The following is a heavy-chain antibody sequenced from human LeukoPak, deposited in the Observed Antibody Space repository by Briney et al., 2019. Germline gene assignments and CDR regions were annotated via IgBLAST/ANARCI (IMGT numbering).Heavy chain of an antibody. J-gene: IGHJ4*02. CDR2: ISGSGGST. Sequence: GGSLRLSCAASGFTFSSYAMSWVRQAPGKGLEWVSAISGSGGSTYYADSVKGRFTIPRDNSKNTLYLQMNSLRAEDTAVYYCANAYGSGSYYPPNFDYWGQGTLVTVSS. CDR3: ANAYGSGSYYPPNFDY. CDR1: GFTFSSYA. V-gene: IGHV3-23*01. D-gene: IGHD3-10*01.